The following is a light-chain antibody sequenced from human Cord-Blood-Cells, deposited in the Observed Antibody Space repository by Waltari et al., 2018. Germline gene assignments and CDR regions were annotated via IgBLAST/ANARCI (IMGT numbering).Light chain of an antibody. CDR1: SSDVGGYNY. V-gene: IGLV2-11*01. CDR3: CSYAGSYTFDVV. CDR2: DVS. Sequence: QSALTQPRSVSGSPGQSVTISCTGTSSDVGGYNYVSWYQQHPGKAPKLMIYDVSKRPSGVPHRFSGSKSGNTASLTISGLQAEDEADYYCCSYAGSYTFDVVFGGGTKLTVL. J-gene: IGLJ2*01.